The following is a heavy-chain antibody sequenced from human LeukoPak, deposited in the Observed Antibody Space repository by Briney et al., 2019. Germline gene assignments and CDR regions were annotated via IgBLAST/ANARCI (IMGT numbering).Heavy chain of an antibody. CDR2: INHSGST. Sequence: PSETLSLTCAVYGGSFSGYYWSWIRQPPGKGLEWIGEINHSGSTNYNPSLKSRVTISVDTSKNQFSLKLSSVTAADTAVYYCARGRYCSSTSCYGLGSWNFPLRGYYYMDVWGKGTTVTVSS. CDR1: GGSFSGYY. V-gene: IGHV4-34*01. D-gene: IGHD2-2*01. J-gene: IGHJ6*03. CDR3: ARGRYCSSTSCYGLGSWNFPLRGYYYMDV.